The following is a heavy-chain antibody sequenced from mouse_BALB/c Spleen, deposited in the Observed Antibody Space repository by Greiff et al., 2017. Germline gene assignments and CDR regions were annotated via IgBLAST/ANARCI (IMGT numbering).Heavy chain of an antibody. CDR3: ARRDYYGYVGDY. Sequence: EVQLQQSGPGLVKPSQSLSLTCTVTGYSLTSDYAWNWIRQFPGNKLEWMGYISYSGSTSYNPSLKSRISITRDTSKNQFFLQLNSVTTEDTATYDCARRDYYGYVGDYWGQGTTLTVSS. D-gene: IGHD1-2*01. J-gene: IGHJ2*01. V-gene: IGHV3-2*02. CDR1: GYSLTSDYA. CDR2: ISYSGST.